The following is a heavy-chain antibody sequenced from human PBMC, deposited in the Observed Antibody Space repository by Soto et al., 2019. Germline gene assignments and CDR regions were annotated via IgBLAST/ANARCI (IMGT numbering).Heavy chain of an antibody. V-gene: IGHV4-61*01. D-gene: IGHD3-22*01. Sequence: QVQLQESGPGLVKPSETLSLTCTVSGGSVSSGSYYWSWIRQPPGKGLEWIGYIYYSGSTNYNPSLKSRVTISVDTSKNQFSLKLSSVTAADTAVYYCARDNSYYDSSGTFDYWGQGTLVTVSS. J-gene: IGHJ4*02. CDR2: IYYSGST. CDR1: GGSVSSGSYY. CDR3: ARDNSYYDSSGTFDY.